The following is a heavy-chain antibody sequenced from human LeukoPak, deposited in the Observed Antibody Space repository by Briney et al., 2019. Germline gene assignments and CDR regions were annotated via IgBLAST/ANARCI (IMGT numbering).Heavy chain of an antibody. Sequence: ASVKVSCKASGFTFSDHYMHWVRQAPGQGLEWMGWINGKRGDTNYAQNFQDRVTMTRDTSTSTVYMELSRLTVDDTAVYYCARDHDWGVDYWGQGTLVTVSS. CDR2: INGKRGDT. J-gene: IGHJ4*02. V-gene: IGHV1-2*02. D-gene: IGHD7-27*01. CDR1: GFTFSDHY. CDR3: ARDHDWGVDY.